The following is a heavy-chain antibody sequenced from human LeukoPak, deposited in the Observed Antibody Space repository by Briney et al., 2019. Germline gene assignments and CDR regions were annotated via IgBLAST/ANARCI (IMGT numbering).Heavy chain of an antibody. CDR1: GGSFSGYY. J-gene: IGHJ4*02. Sequence: SETLSLTCAVYGGSFSGYYWSWIRQPPGKGLEWIGEINHSGSTNYNPSLKSRVTISVDTSKNQFSLKLSSATAADTAVYYCARSKRSGYYPNFDYWGQGTLVTVSS. V-gene: IGHV4-34*01. D-gene: IGHD3-22*01. CDR3: ARSKRSGYYPNFDY. CDR2: INHSGST.